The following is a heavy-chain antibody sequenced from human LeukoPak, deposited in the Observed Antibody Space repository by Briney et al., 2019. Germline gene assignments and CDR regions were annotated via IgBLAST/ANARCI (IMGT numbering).Heavy chain of an antibody. D-gene: IGHD3-3*01. J-gene: IGHJ4*02. Sequence: GGSLRLSCVVSGFTFSTYGMSWVRQAPGKGLEWVSAISGSGGSTYYADSVKGRFTISRDNSKNTLYLQMNSLRAEDTAVYYCHYDFWSGYYTYFDYWGQGTLVTVSS. V-gene: IGHV3-23*01. CDR2: ISGSGGST. CDR1: GFTFSTYG. CDR3: HYDFWSGYYTYFDY.